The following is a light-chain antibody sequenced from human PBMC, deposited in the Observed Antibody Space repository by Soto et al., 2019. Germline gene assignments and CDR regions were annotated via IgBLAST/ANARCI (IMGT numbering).Light chain of an antibody. Sequence: EMVMTQSPDTLSVSPGERATLSCRASQSVGSNLAWYQQKPGQAPRLLIYAASTRATGIPARFSGSGSGTEFTLTISSLQSEDFAVYYCQQYNNWSFGQGTKVDI. CDR2: AAS. J-gene: IGKJ1*01. CDR1: QSVGSN. V-gene: IGKV3-15*01. CDR3: QQYNNWS.